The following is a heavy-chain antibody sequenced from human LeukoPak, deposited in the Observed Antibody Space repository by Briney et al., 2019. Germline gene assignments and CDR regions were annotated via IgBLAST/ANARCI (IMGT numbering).Heavy chain of an antibody. CDR3: ARAGEDVVLGPAPVGGSPYNWFDP. CDR2: ISYHGIDK. D-gene: IGHD2-2*01. V-gene: IGHV3-30-3*01. CDR1: GFTYSHYA. J-gene: IGHJ5*02. Sequence: GRSLRLSCAASGFTYSHYAMHWVRQAPGKELEWVAVISYHGIDKYYADSVKGRFTISRDNSKNALYLQMNSLRPEDTAVYYCARAGEDVVLGPAPVGGSPYNWFDPWGQGTLVTSPQ.